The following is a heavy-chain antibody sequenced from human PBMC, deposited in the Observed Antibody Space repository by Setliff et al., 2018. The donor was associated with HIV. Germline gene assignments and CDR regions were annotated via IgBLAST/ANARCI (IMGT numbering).Heavy chain of an antibody. CDR3: ARDNYDDYSRVQMDV. Sequence: ASVKVSCKASGYTFTSYGISWVRQAPGQGLEWMGWISTYKGNTKYEQKFQGRVTMTTDTSTSTAYMELRSLRSDDTAIYYCARDNYDDYSRVQMDVWGKGTTVTSPQ. J-gene: IGHJ6*04. CDR2: ISTYKGNT. V-gene: IGHV1-18*04. D-gene: IGHD4-17*01. CDR1: GYTFTSYG.